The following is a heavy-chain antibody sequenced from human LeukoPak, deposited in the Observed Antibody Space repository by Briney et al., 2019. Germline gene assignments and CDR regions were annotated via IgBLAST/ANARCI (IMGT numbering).Heavy chain of an antibody. J-gene: IGHJ6*02. D-gene: IGHD3-3*01. CDR3: ARPLRFNNNMDV. V-gene: IGHV3-53*01. Sequence: GGSLRLSCAASGFTVSSNFMSWVRQTPGKGLEWVSIIYSNGNGYYAASVEGRFTISRDNSKNTMYLQMNSLRAEDTAVHYCARPLRFNNNMDVWGQGTTVTVSS. CDR1: GFTVSSNF. CDR2: IYSNGNG.